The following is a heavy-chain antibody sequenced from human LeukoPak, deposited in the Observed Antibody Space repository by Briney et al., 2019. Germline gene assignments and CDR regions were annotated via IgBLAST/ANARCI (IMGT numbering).Heavy chain of an antibody. CDR2: INSDGSST. V-gene: IGHV3-74*01. J-gene: IGHJ4*02. CDR3: AREMVVNPY. Sequence: GGALRLSCAASGFTFSSHWMHWVRQAPGKGLVWVSRINSDGSSTSYADSVKGRFTISRDNAKDTLYLQMNSLRAEDTAIYYCAREMVVNPYWGQGTLVTVSS. D-gene: IGHD2-15*01. CDR1: GFTFSSHW.